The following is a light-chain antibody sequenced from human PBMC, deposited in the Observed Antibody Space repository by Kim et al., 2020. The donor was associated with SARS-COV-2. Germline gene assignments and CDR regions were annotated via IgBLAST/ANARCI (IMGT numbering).Light chain of an antibody. Sequence: GKTARITCGGKNVVSKSVLWYQQKPGQAPVLVIYYDSDRPSGIPERFSGSNSGNTATLTISRVEAGDEADYYCQVWDSSSDHPNVVFGGGTQLTVL. CDR1: NVVSKS. J-gene: IGLJ2*01. V-gene: IGLV3-21*04. CDR3: QVWDSSSDHPNVV. CDR2: YDS.